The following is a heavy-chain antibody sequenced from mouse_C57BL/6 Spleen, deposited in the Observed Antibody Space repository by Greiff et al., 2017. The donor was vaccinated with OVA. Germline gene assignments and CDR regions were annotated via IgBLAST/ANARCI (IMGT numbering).Heavy chain of an antibody. CDR2: IHPNSGST. Sequence: VQLQQSGAELVKPGASVKLSCKASGYTFTSYWMHWVKQRPGQGLEWIGMIHPNSGSTNYNEKFKSKATLTVDKSSSTAYMQLSSLTSEDSAVYYCAREARASFDYWGQGTTLTVSS. CDR1: GYTFTSYW. J-gene: IGHJ2*01. V-gene: IGHV1-64*01. D-gene: IGHD3-1*01. CDR3: AREARASFDY.